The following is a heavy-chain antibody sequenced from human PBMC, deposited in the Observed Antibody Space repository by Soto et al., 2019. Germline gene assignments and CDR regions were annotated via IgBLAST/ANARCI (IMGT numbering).Heavy chain of an antibody. CDR2: ISYDGGDK. Sequence: QVQLVESGGGVVQPGRSLRLSCAASGFTFSSYTMHWVRQTPGKGLEWVADISYDGGDKYYADSVKGRFTISRDNSKNPLYLQMNSLRPEDTSVYYCASEYRLAVVAPGYWGQGILVTVSS. CDR1: GFTFSSYT. J-gene: IGHJ4*02. V-gene: IGHV3-30-3*01. D-gene: IGHD3-22*01. CDR3: ASEYRLAVVAPGY.